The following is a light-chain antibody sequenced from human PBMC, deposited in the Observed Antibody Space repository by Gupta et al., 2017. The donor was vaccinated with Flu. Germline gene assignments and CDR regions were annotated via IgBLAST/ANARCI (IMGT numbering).Light chain of an antibody. Sequence: EIEMTQSLAILSVSPGERATLSCRASQSVSSNLAWYQQKPGQAPRLLIYGASTRAAGMPTRFSGTGSGTEFTLTISSLQAEDFAVYYCQQYNNWWAFGQGTKVEIK. CDR3: QQYNNWWA. J-gene: IGKJ1*01. V-gene: IGKV3-15*01. CDR2: GAS. CDR1: QSVSSN.